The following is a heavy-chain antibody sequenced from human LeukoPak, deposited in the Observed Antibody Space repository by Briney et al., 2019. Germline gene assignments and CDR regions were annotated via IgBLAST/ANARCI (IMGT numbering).Heavy chain of an antibody. D-gene: IGHD3-3*01. V-gene: IGHV1-8*03. Sequence: ASVKVSCKASGYTFTSYDINWVRQATGQGLEWMGWMNPNSGNTGYAQKFQGRVTITRNTSISTAYMELSSLRSEDTAVYYSARESSASTYYDFWSGYYRWFDPWGQGTLVTVSS. CDR2: MNPNSGNT. CDR3: ARESSASTYYDFWSGYYRWFDP. CDR1: GYTFTSYD. J-gene: IGHJ5*02.